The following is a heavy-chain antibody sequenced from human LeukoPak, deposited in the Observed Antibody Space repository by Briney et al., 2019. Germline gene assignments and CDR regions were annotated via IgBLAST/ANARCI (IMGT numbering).Heavy chain of an antibody. V-gene: IGHV4-39*01. CDR3: ARGPYTIYGDYVFINWFDP. D-gene: IGHD4-17*01. J-gene: IGHJ5*02. Sequence: SETLSLTCTVSGGSISSSSYYWGWIRQPLGKGLEWIGSIYYSGTTYYNPSLKSRVTLSVDTSKNQFSLKLSSVTAADTAVYYCARGPYTIYGDYVFINWFDPWGQGTLVTVSS. CDR1: GGSISSSSYY. CDR2: IYYSGTT.